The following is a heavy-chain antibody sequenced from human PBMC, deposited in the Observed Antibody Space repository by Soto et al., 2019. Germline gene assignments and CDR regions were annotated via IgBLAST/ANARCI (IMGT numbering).Heavy chain of an antibody. CDR2: VSYSGTT. Sequence: SETLSLTCSVSGGSISNFHWSWVRQPPGKGLEWIGYVSYSGTTNYNPSLESRVTTSMDTSKNQFSLRLSSVTAADTAIYYCAALFNTSTFFPYWGRGTLVTVSS. CDR3: AALFNTSTFFPY. V-gene: IGHV4-59*01. CDR1: GGSISNFH. D-gene: IGHD2-21*01. J-gene: IGHJ4*02.